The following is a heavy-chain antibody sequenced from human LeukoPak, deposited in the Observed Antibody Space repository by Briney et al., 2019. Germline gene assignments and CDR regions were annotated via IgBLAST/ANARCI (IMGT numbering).Heavy chain of an antibody. D-gene: IGHD6-19*01. CDR2: IYSGGST. CDR1: GFTVSYNY. V-gene: IGHV3-53*01. CDR3: ARGYSSGWYGGY. J-gene: IGHJ4*02. Sequence: GGSLRLSCAASGFTVSYNYMSWVRQAPGRGLEWVSVIYSGGSTYYADSVKGRFTISRDNSKNTLYLQMNSLRAEDTAVYYCARGYSSGWYGGYWGQGTLVTVSS.